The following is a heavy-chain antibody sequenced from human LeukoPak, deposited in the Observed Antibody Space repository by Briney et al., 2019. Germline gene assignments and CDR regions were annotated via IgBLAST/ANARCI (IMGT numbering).Heavy chain of an antibody. V-gene: IGHV3-21*01. CDR3: ARDTAMVTDYYGMDV. CDR2: ISSGGGYM. Sequence: GGSLRLSCAASGFIFSTYTMNWVRQAPGKGLEWVSSISSGGGYMHYADSLKGRFTISRDNAKNSLSLQMNSLRAEDTAVYYCARDTAMVTDYYGMDVWGQGTTVTVSS. J-gene: IGHJ6*02. CDR1: GFIFSTYT. D-gene: IGHD5-18*01.